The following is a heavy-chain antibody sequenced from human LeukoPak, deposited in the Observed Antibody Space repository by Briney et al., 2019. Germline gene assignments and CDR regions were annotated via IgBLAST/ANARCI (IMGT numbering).Heavy chain of an antibody. V-gene: IGHV3-21*01. Sequence: PGGSLRLSCAASGFTFSSYSMNWVRQAPGKGLEWVSSISSSSSYIYYADSVKGRFTISRDNAKNSLYLQMNSLRAEDTAVYYCARDVTRWLQENPFDYWGQGTLVTVSS. CDR2: ISSSSSYI. J-gene: IGHJ4*02. CDR1: GFTFSSYS. CDR3: ARDVTRWLQENPFDY. D-gene: IGHD5-24*01.